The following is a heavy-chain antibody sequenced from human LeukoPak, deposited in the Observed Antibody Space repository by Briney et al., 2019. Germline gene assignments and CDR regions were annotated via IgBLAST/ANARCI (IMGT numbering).Heavy chain of an antibody. CDR1: GFTFSNAW. CDR3: ARDGNSGYVYPHAFDI. CDR2: ITSSRSSI. Sequence: GGSLRLSCAASGFTFSNAWMNWVRQAPGKGLEWVSYITSSRSSIYYADSVKGRFTISRDNAKNSLYLQMNSLRAEDTAVYYCARDGNSGYVYPHAFDIWGQGTMVTVSS. J-gene: IGHJ3*02. V-gene: IGHV3-48*01. D-gene: IGHD5-12*01.